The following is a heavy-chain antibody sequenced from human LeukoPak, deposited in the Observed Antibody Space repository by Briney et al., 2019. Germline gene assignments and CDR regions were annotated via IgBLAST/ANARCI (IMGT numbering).Heavy chain of an antibody. CDR2: IYTSGRT. D-gene: IGHD3-16*02. V-gene: IGHV4-61*02. Sequence: SQTLSLTCTVSGGSMTFGSYYWTWIRQPAGKGLEWIGRIYTSGRTFYNPSLKSRVTISMDTSMNQFSLRLNSVTAADTAVYYCARARVIPASFDDWGQGAHVTVSS. CDR3: ARARVIPASFDD. CDR1: GGSMTFGSYY. J-gene: IGHJ4*02.